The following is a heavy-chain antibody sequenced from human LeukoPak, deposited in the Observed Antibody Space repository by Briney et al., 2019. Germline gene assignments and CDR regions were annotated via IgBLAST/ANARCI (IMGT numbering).Heavy chain of an antibody. CDR3: ARDAEVGATSAFDI. D-gene: IGHD1-26*01. Sequence: SETLSLTCTVSGGSISSYYWGWIRQPPGKGLEWIGSIYYSGSTYYNPSLKSRVTISVDTSKDQFSLKLSSVTAADTAVYYCARDAEVGATSAFDIWGQGTMVTVSS. V-gene: IGHV4-39*07. CDR1: GGSISSYY. J-gene: IGHJ3*02. CDR2: IYYSGST.